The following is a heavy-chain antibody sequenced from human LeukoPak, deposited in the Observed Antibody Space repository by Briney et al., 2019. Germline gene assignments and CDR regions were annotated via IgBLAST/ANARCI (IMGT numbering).Heavy chain of an antibody. CDR1: GFTFSSYS. D-gene: IGHD3-3*01. J-gene: IGHJ4*02. V-gene: IGHV3-21*01. CDR3: ARDSYYDFWSGYYIIPNNFDY. Sequence: PGGSLRLSCAASGFTFSSYSMNWVRQAPGKGLEWVSSISSSSSYIYYADSVKGRFTISRDNAKNSLYLQMNSLRAEDTAVYYCARDSYYDFWSGYYIIPNNFDYWGQGTLVTVSS. CDR2: ISSSSSYI.